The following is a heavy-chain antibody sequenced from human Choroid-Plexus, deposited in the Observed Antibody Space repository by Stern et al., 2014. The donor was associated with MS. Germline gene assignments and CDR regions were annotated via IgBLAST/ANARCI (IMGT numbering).Heavy chain of an antibody. V-gene: IGHV5-51*01. J-gene: IGHJ6*02. CDR1: GYNFGDYW. D-gene: IGHD2-2*01. Sequence: EVQLVESGAEVKKPGESLKISCKGSGYNFGDYWIGWVRQKPGKGLEWMGTIFPADSDSRYSPSFERQVTISADESISTAFLQSSSLKASDTGIYYCARHQPAATFAMDVWGQGTTVIVSS. CDR2: IFPADSDS. CDR3: ARHQPAATFAMDV.